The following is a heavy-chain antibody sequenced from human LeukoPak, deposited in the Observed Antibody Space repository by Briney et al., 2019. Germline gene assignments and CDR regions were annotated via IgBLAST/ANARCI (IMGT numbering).Heavy chain of an antibody. CDR1: GFTFSSYA. CDR2: ISYDGSNK. J-gene: IGHJ4*02. V-gene: IGHV3-30*04. CDR3: ARDRDGDYSFDY. D-gene: IGHD4-17*01. Sequence: GRSMRLSCAASGFTFSSYAMHWVRQAPGKGLERVAVISYDGSNKYYADSVKGRFTISRDNSKNTLYLQMNSLRAEDTAVYYCARDRDGDYSFDYWGQGTLVTVSS.